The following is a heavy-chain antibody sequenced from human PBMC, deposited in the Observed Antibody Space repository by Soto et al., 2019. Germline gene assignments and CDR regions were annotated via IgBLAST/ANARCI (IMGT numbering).Heavy chain of an antibody. CDR1: GYTFTDHG. V-gene: IGHV1-18*01. J-gene: IGHJ3*01. Sequence: QVQLVQSGAEVKQPGASVTVSCKTSGYTFTDHGINWVRQAPGQALEWMGWVSSYNGNTNYAYDLKDRVIMTADTSTSTAYMDLRNLRSDDTALYYCVRDRRIYYSDPHDEFVASDYEVWGQGTMVTVSS. CDR2: VSSYNGNT. D-gene: IGHD3-22*01. CDR3: VRDRRIYYSDPHDEFVASDYEV.